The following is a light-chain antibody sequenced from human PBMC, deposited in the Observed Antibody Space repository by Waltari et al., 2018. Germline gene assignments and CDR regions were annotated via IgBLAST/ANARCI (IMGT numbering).Light chain of an antibody. J-gene: IGKJ4*01. CDR2: AAS. CDR1: QNVDSS. Sequence: ETVMTQSPATLSVSPGETATLTCRASQNVDSSLAWCQQRPGQPPSLLLSAASTRARGVPARFSGSGSGTEFTLTISSLQSEDSAVYYCQQYNNWPPLTFGGGTKVELK. CDR3: QQYNNWPPLT. V-gene: IGKV3-15*01.